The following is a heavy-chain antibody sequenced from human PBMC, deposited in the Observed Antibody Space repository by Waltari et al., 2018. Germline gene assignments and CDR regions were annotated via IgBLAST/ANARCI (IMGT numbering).Heavy chain of an antibody. CDR2: IIPIFGTA. Sequence: QVQLGQSGAEVKKPGSSVKVSCKASGGTFSSYAISWVRKAPGQGLEWMGGIIPIFGTANYAQKFQGRVTITTDESTSTAYMELSSLRSEDTAVYYCARSWSSSLYENWDYWGQGTLVTVSS. CDR1: GGTFSSYA. D-gene: IGHD6-13*01. V-gene: IGHV1-69*05. J-gene: IGHJ4*02. CDR3: ARSWSSSLYENWDY.